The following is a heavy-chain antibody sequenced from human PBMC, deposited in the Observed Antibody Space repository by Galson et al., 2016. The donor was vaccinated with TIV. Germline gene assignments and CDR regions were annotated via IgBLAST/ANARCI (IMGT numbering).Heavy chain of an antibody. D-gene: IGHD1-26*01. J-gene: IGHJ3*01. V-gene: IGHV4-31*03. CDR3: ARGYSGMSYVDSDDAIDF. CDR2: ISYNGKT. CDR1: GGSINSGPYY. Sequence: TLSLTCTVSGGSINSGPYYWTWIRQHPGKGLEWIGYISYNGKTYYNPSLKSRLTISVDTSKNQFSLKLTSVTAADTAVYYCARGYSGMSYVDSDDAIDFWGQGTMVTVSS.